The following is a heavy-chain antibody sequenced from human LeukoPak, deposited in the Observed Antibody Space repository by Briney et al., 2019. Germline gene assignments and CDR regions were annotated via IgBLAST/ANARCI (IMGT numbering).Heavy chain of an antibody. CDR1: GGSFSGYY. Sequence: SETLSLTCAVYGGSFSGYYWSWIRQPPGKGLEWIGEVNHSGSTNYNPSLKSRVTVSVDTSKNQFSLKLNSVTAADTAVYYCARVPPLLYSVNYIYYYGMDVWGQGTTVTVSS. D-gene: IGHD1-26*01. CDR3: ARVPPLLYSVNYIYYYGMDV. V-gene: IGHV4-34*01. J-gene: IGHJ6*02. CDR2: VNHSGST.